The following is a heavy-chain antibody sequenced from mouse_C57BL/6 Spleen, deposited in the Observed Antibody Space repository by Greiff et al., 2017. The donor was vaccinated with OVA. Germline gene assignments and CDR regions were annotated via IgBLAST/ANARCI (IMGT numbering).Heavy chain of an antibody. D-gene: IGHD2-5*01. CDR3: ARRDSNSDY. V-gene: IGHV1-50*01. CDR1: GYTFTSYW. Sequence: QVQLKQPGAELVKPGASVKLSCKASGYTFTSYWMQWVKQRPGQGLEWIGEIDPSDSYTNYNQKFKGKATLTVDTSSSTAYMQLSSLTSEDSAVYYCARRDSNSDYWGQGTTLTVSS. CDR2: IDPSDSYT. J-gene: IGHJ2*01.